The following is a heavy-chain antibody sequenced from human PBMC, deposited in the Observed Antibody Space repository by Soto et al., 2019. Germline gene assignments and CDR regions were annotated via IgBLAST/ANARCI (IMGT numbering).Heavy chain of an antibody. V-gene: IGHV1-18*04. Sequence: QVQLVQSGPEVKKPEASVKVSCTTSGYTFTSSGISWVRQAPGQGPEWMGWISCHNVVTNFARKFQDRVTLTIDSSTTTAYMEVRSLSFSDTAIYYCARDQGGYGIFDAWGQGTLVTVSS. J-gene: IGHJ4*02. CDR1: GYTFTSSG. CDR2: ISCHNVVT. CDR3: ARDQGGYGIFDA. D-gene: IGHD5-12*01.